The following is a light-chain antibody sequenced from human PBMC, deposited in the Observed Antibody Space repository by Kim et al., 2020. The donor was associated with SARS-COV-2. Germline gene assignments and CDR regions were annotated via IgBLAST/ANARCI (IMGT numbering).Light chain of an antibody. CDR1: SSDVGGYDY. Sequence: QSALTQPPSASGSPGQSVTISCTGTSSDVGGYDYLSWYQQHPGKAPKLMIFEVTKRPSGVPDRFSGSKSGNTASLTVSGLQAEDEADYYCSSYAGSNSWVFGGGTQLTVL. V-gene: IGLV2-8*01. CDR3: SSYAGSNSWV. J-gene: IGLJ3*02. CDR2: EVT.